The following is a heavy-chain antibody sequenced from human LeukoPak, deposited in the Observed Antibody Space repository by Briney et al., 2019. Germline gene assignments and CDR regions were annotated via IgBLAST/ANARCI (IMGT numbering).Heavy chain of an antibody. D-gene: IGHD1-14*01. CDR1: GGSISSYY. V-gene: IGHV4-39*01. CDR2: IYYSGST. J-gene: IGHJ2*01. Sequence: SETLSLTCTVSGGSISSYYWGWIRQPPGKGLEWVGSIYYSGSTYYNPSLKSRVTISVDTSKNQFSLKLSSVTAADTAVYYCARHRPEGYWYFDLWGRGTLVTVSS. CDR3: ARHRPEGYWYFDL.